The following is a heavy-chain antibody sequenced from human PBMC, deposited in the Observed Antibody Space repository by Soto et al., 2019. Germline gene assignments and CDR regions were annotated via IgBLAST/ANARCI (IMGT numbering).Heavy chain of an antibody. D-gene: IGHD3-22*01. CDR1: GFTFSSYS. CDR3: ATLVVISPEDFDY. Sequence: GGSLRLSCAASGFTFSSYSMNWVRQAPGKGLEWVSSISSSSSYIYYADSVKGRFTISRDNAKNSLYLQMNSLRAEDTAVYYCATLVVISPEDFDYWGQGTLVTVSS. J-gene: IGHJ4*02. CDR2: ISSSSSYI. V-gene: IGHV3-21*01.